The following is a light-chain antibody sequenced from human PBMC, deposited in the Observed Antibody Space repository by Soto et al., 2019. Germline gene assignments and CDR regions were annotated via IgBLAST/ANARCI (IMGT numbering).Light chain of an antibody. CDR1: SSDVGGFNY. CDR3: DSYAGSNSLL. Sequence: QSVRTQPPSASGSPGHSVTNSWTGSSSDVGGFNYVSWYQQHPGKAPKLMIYDVNKRPSGVPDRFSGSRSGNTASLIVSGLQAEDEADYYCDSYAGSNSLLLEIGTKLTVL. J-gene: IGLJ1*01. CDR2: DVN. V-gene: IGLV2-8*01.